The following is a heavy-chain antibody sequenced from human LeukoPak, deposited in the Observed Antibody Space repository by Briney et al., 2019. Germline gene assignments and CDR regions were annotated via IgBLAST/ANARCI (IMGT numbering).Heavy chain of an antibody. CDR3: VRDQFFSFDY. J-gene: IGHJ4*02. Sequence: GGSLRLSCAASGFTFSTYSMNWVRQAPGKGLEWVSYISGTSSLIYHADSVKGRFTISRDNAKNSLYLQMNSLRDKDTAVYYCVRDQFFSFDYWGQGTLVTVSS. V-gene: IGHV3-48*02. D-gene: IGHD3-3*01. CDR1: GFTFSTYS. CDR2: ISGTSSLI.